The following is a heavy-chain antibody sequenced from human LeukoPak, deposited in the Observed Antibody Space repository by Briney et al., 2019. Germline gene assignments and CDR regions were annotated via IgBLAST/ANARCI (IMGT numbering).Heavy chain of an antibody. CDR3: GRQAAPDY. D-gene: IGHD6-13*01. CDR2: ISGSSSYI. CDR1: GFTFSSYS. Sequence: GGSLRLSCAASGFTFSSYSMNWVRQAPGKGLEWVSSISGSSSYIYYADSVKGRFTISRDNAKNSLYLQMNSLRAEDPAVYYCGRQAAPDYWGQGTLVPVSS. V-gene: IGHV3-21*01. J-gene: IGHJ4*02.